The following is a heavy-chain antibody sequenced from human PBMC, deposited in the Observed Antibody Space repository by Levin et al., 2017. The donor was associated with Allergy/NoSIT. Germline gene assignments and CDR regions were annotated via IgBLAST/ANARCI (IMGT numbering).Heavy chain of an antibody. CDR3: ARSAVDVVVVAAADY. V-gene: IGHV1-2*02. D-gene: IGHD2-15*01. CDR2: INPNSGDT. J-gene: IGHJ4*02. CDR1: GYTVTGHY. Sequence: ASVKVSCKASGYTVTGHYMHWVRQAPGQGLEWMGWINPNSGDTHYAPKFQGRVTMTRDTSISTVYMELNSLRSDDTAVYYCARSAVDVVVVAAADYWGQGTLVTVSS.